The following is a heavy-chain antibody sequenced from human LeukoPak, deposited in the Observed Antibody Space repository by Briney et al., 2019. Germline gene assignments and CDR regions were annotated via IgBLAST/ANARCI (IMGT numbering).Heavy chain of an antibody. CDR2: IKQDGSEK. CDR1: GFTISSYW. V-gene: IGHV3-7*01. D-gene: IGHD6-13*01. J-gene: IGHJ4*02. Sequence: PSGGSLRLSCAASGFTISSYWMDWVRQAPGKGLEWVANIKQDGSEKYYVDSVKGRFTISRDNAKNSLYLQMNSLRAEDTAVYYCARRRSIAAAGTDYWGQGTLVTVSS. CDR3: ARRRSIAAAGTDY.